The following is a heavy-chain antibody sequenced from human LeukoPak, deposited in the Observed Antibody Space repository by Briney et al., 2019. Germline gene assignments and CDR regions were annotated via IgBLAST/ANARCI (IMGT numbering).Heavy chain of an antibody. J-gene: IGHJ6*02. CDR1: GFTFSSYW. V-gene: IGHV3-7*01. CDR3: ARVTPHTYYDILTGSGHYYYGMDV. D-gene: IGHD3-9*01. CDR2: IKQDGSEK. Sequence: QPGGSLRLSCAASGFTFSSYWMSWVRQAPGKGLEWVANIKQDGSEKYYVDSVKGRFTISRDNAKNSLYLQMNNLRAEDTAVYYCARVTPHTYYDILTGSGHYYYGMDVWGQGTTVTVSS.